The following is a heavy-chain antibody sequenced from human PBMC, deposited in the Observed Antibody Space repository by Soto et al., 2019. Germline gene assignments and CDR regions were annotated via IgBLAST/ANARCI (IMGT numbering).Heavy chain of an antibody. V-gene: IGHV3-21*01. D-gene: IGHD2-2*02. CDR2: ISSSSSYI. Sequence: PGGSMRLSCAAAGFTFNSYSMHWVRQAPGKGPEWVSFISSSSSYIYYADSVKGRFTISRDNAKNSLHLQMNSLRAEDTAVYYCARDLKKCSSTSCYRSNWFDPWGQGTLVTVSS. CDR3: ARDLKKCSSTSCYRSNWFDP. CDR1: GFTFNSYS. J-gene: IGHJ5*02.